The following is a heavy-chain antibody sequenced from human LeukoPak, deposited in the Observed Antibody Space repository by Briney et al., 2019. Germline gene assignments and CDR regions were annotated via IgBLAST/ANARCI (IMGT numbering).Heavy chain of an antibody. CDR1: GLILSSCS. CDR2: IISSSSTI. J-gene: IGHJ4*02. D-gene: IGHD2-8*01. Sequence: GGSMRLSCAASGLILSSCSRNWVRQAPGKGLEWVSYIISSSSTIYYGDCVKGRFTISRDNDQHSVHLQMNSLSAEHTAVYLCARDHCTNVIYYTVRLDYWGQGSLVTVSS. CDR3: ARDHCTNVIYYTVRLDY. V-gene: IGHV3-48*01.